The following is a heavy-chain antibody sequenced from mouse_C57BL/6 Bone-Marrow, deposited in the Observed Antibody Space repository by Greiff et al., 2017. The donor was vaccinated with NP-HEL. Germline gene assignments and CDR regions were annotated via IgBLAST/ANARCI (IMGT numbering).Heavy chain of an antibody. D-gene: IGHD2-10*02. CDR1: GYAFSSSW. V-gene: IGHV1-82*01. J-gene: IGHJ4*01. CDR2: IYPGDGDT. CDR3: ARSVWYHYAMDY. Sequence: VQLQESGPELVKPGASVKISCKASGYAFSSSWMNWVKQRPGKGLEWIGRIYPGDGDTNYNGKFKGKATLTADKSSSTAYMQLSSLTSEDSAVYFCARSVWYHYAMDYWGQGTSVTVSS.